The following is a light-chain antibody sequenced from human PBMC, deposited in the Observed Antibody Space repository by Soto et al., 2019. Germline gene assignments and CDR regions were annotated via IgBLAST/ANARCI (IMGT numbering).Light chain of an antibody. Sequence: IVLTQSPDTLSVSPWERATLPCRASQSISRTLAWYQQKSGQPPRLLIYDASTRATGFPARFSGSGSGTEFTLTISSLQSEDFAVYYCQHYDSSRWTFGLGTKVDIK. CDR2: DAS. CDR3: QHYDSSRWT. CDR1: QSISRT. J-gene: IGKJ1*01. V-gene: IGKV3D-15*01.